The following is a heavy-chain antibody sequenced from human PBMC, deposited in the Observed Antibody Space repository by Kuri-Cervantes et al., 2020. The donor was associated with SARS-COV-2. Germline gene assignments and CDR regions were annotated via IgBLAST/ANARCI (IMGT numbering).Heavy chain of an antibody. V-gene: IGHV3-30*18. CDR2: ISYDGRKK. Sequence: GESLKISCTASGFNFSRTDMHWVRQTPGRGLEWVAAISYDGRKKKCVPSGKGRFTISRDNSQNTLYLQVKSLKSEDTATYYCAKDRFGVHDFWGQGTLVTVSS. J-gene: IGHJ4*02. CDR3: AKDRFGVHDF. D-gene: IGHD2-8*01. CDR1: GFNFSRTD.